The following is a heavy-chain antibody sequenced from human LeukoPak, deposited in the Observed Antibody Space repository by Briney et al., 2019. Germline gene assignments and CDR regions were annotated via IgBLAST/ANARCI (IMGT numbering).Heavy chain of an antibody. V-gene: IGHV1-46*01. D-gene: IGHD3-10*01. CDR2: INPSGGST. CDR1: GYTFTSYY. J-gene: IGHJ4*02. Sequence: ASVKVSCKASGYTFTSYYMHWVRQAPGQGLEWMGIINPSGGSTSYAQKFQGRVTMTRDMSTSTVYMELSSLRSEDTAVYYCARVGYSSSGNYYNDRGAFDYWGQGTLVTVSS. CDR3: ARVGYSSSGNYYNDRGAFDY.